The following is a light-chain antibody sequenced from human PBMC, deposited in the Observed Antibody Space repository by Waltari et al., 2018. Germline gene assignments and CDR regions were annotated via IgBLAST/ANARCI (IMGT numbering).Light chain of an antibody. CDR2: DDG. Sequence: SYVLTQPPSGSVAPGQTARISCDGNKLGSKTVHWYQQKPGQAPVLVVYDDGDRPSGIPERFSGSNSGNTATLTISRVDAGDEADYYCQVWDSGSDHYVFGTVTKVTVL. J-gene: IGLJ1*01. CDR1: KLGSKT. V-gene: IGLV3-21*02. CDR3: QVWDSGSDHYV.